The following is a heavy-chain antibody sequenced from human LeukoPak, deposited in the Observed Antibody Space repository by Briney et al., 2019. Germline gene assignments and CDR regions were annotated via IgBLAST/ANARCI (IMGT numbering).Heavy chain of an antibody. CDR2: ISGGGGST. J-gene: IGHJ4*02. D-gene: IGHD1-26*01. CDR3: AKGGKWDVTPFNY. V-gene: IGHV3-23*01. Sequence: GSLRLSCAASGFTFTSYSMNWVRQAPGKGLEWVSTISGGGGSTYYADSVKGRFTISRDNSKNTLYLQVNSLRAEDTAVYYCAKGGKWDVTPFNYWGQGTLVTVSS. CDR1: GFTFTSYS.